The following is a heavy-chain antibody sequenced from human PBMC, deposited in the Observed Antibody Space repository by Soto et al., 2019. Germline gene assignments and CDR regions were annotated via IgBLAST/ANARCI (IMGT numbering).Heavy chain of an antibody. V-gene: IGHV4-61*08. CDR1: GGSINSGGYY. CDR3: ARAKAPLYSSSWYWFDP. Sequence: SETLSLTCTVSGGSINSGGYYWSWIRQLPGKGLEWIGYIYYSGSTNYNPSLKSRVTISVDTSKNQFSLKLSSVTAADTAVYYCARAKAPLYSSSWYWFDPWGQGTLVTVSS. J-gene: IGHJ5*02. D-gene: IGHD6-13*01. CDR2: IYYSGST.